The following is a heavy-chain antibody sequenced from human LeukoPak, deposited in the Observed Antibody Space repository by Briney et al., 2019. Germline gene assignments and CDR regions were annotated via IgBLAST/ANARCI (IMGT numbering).Heavy chain of an antibody. D-gene: IGHD1-7*01. CDR3: ARGLDGTTDY. J-gene: IGHJ4*02. Sequence: SETLSLTCTVSGGSISSYYWSWIRQPPGKGLEWIGYIYYSGSTNYNPSLQSRVTISVDTSKNQFSLKLSSVTAADTAVYYCARGLDGTTDYWGQGTLVTVS. V-gene: IGHV4-59*01. CDR1: GGSISSYY. CDR2: IYYSGST.